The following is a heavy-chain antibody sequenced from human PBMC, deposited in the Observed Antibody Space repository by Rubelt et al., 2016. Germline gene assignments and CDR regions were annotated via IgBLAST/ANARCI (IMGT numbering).Heavy chain of an antibody. Sequence: NGGSTGYADSVEGRFTISRDNAKNSLYLQMNSLRAEDTALYYCARDPGYCSGGSCLAFYYYGMDVWGQGTTVTVSS. J-gene: IGHJ6*02. V-gene: IGHV3-20*03. D-gene: IGHD2-15*01. CDR2: NGGST. CDR3: ARDPGYCSGGSCLAFYYYGMDV.